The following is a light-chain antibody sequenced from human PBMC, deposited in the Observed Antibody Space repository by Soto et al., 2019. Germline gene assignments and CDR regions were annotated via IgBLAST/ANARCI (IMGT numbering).Light chain of an antibody. V-gene: IGKV1-13*02. Sequence: AIQLTQSPSSLSASVGDRVSITCRASQGIGSALAWYQLKPGAAPTLLIYDASTLESGVPSRFSGSGSGADFTLTISSLQPEDFATYYCQNFRSSAISFGGGTKVEIK. CDR1: QGIGSA. J-gene: IGKJ4*01. CDR3: QNFRSSAIS. CDR2: DAS.